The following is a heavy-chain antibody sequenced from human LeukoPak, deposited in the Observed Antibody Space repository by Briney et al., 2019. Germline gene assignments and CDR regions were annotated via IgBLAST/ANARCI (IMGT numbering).Heavy chain of an antibody. D-gene: IGHD5-12*01. CDR2: INPNRGGT. Sequence: GASVKVSCKASGYTFTGYYMHWVRQAPGQGLEWMGWINPNRGGTNYAQEFQGRVTMTRDTSISTAYMELSRLRSDDTAVYYCARDRAVATIGGIDYWGQGTLVTVSS. CDR1: GYTFTGYY. CDR3: ARDRAVATIGGIDY. V-gene: IGHV1-2*02. J-gene: IGHJ4*02.